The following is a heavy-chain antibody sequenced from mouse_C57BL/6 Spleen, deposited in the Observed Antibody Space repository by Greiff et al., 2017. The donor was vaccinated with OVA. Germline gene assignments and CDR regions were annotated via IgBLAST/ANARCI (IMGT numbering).Heavy chain of an antibody. D-gene: IGHD2-1*01. Sequence: QVHVKQPGAELVRPGSSVKLSCKASGYTFTSYWMHWVKQRPIQGLEWIGNIDPSDSETHYNQKFKDKATLTVDKSSSTAYMQLSSLTSEDSAVYYCARGGSTMVTTYYFDYWGQGTTLTVSS. CDR3: ARGGSTMVTTYYFDY. CDR2: IDPSDSET. CDR1: GYTFTSYW. V-gene: IGHV1-52*01. J-gene: IGHJ2*01.